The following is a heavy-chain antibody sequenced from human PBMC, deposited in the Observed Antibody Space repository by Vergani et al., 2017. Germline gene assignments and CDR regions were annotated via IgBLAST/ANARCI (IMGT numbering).Heavy chain of an antibody. D-gene: IGHD5-18*01. CDR3: ARERGYSYVRHSTYFYYGMDV. J-gene: IGHJ6*02. Sequence: QVQLVQSGAEVKKPGSSVKVSCKASGGTFSSYAISWVRQAPGQGLEWMGGIIPIFGTANDAQKFQGRVTITADESTSTAYMELSSLRSEDTAVYYCARERGYSYVRHSTYFYYGMDVWGQGTTVTVSS. CDR1: GGTFSSYA. V-gene: IGHV1-69*01. CDR2: IIPIFGTA.